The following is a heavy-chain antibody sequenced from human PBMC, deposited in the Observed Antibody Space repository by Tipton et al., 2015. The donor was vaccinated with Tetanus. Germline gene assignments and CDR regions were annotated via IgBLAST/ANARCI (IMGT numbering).Heavy chain of an antibody. CDR3: ARHLYGYWFDP. CDR1: GASITDKKYY. Sequence: TLSLTCTVSGASITDKKYYWGWIRQAPGKGLEWIASIYFEGSTYYSPSLKSRLTIDVDTSLNLLSLRLTSVTAADTAIYYCARHLYGYWFDPWGQGALVTVSS. V-gene: IGHV4-39*02. CDR2: IYFEGST. J-gene: IGHJ5*02. D-gene: IGHD2/OR15-2a*01.